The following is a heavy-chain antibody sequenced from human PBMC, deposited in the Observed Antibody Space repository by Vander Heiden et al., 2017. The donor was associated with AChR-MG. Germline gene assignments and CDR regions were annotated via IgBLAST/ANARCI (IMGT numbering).Heavy chain of an antibody. CDR2: IYSGGTT. CDR3: ARGGGMDV. CDR1: GFTVSSNY. V-gene: IGHV3-53*01. J-gene: IGHJ6*02. Sequence: EVQLVESGGGLIQPGGSLRLPCAASGFTVSSNYMSWVRQAPGKGLEWVSVIYSGGTTDYAESVKGRFTISRENSKNTMYIQMNSLRAEDTAVDYGARGGGMDVWGQGTTVTVSS. D-gene: IGHD3-10*01.